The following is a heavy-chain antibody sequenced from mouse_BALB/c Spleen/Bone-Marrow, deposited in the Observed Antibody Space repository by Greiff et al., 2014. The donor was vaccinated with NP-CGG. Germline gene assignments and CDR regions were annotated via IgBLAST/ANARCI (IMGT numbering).Heavy chain of an antibody. CDR1: GYTFTSYW. Sequence: QVQLQQSGAELARPGASVKLSCKASGYTFTSYWMQWVKQRPGQGLEWIGAIYPGDGDTRYTQKFKGKATLTADKSSSTAYIQLSSLASEDSAVYYCARRYGSSYCWYFDVWGAGTTVTVSS. J-gene: IGHJ1*01. CDR3: ARRYGSSYCWYFDV. V-gene: IGHV1-87*01. D-gene: IGHD1-1*01. CDR2: IYPGDGDT.